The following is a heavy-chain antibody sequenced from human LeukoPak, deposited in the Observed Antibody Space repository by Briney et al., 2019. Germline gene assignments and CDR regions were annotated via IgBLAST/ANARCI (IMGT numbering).Heavy chain of an antibody. CDR3: ARGPYSGWSSPLNY. CDR2: TNPNSGGT. Sequence: ASVKVSCKASGYTFTGYYMHWVRQAPGQGLEWMGWTNPNSGGTNYAQKFQGRVTMTRDTSISTAYMELSRLRSDDTAVYYCARGPYSGWSSPLNYWGQGTLDTVSS. CDR1: GYTFTGYY. D-gene: IGHD6-19*01. V-gene: IGHV1-2*02. J-gene: IGHJ4*02.